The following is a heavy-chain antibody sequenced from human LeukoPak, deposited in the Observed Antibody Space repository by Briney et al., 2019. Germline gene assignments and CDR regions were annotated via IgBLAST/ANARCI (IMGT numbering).Heavy chain of an antibody. CDR3: ASHHITYGDLRAFDI. D-gene: IGHD4-17*01. V-gene: IGHV4-39*01. CDR1: GGSISSSSYY. CDR2: IYYSGST. Sequence: AETLSLTCTVSGGSISSSSYYWGWIRQPPGKGLEWIDRIYYSGSTYYNPSLKSRVTISVDTSRNQFSLKLSSVTAADTAVYYCASHHITYGDLRAFDIWGQGTMVTVSS. J-gene: IGHJ3*02.